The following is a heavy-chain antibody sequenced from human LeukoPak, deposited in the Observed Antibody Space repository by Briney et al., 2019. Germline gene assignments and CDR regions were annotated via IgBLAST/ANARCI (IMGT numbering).Heavy chain of an antibody. V-gene: IGHV1-69*05. J-gene: IGHJ4*02. CDR1: GGTFSSYA. CDR3: ASVYCSSTSCYTEKGRTLHYFDY. Sequence: SVKVSCKAPGGTFSSYAISWVRQAPGQGLEWMGGIIPIFGTANYAQKFQGRVTITTDESTSTAYMELSSLRSEDTAVYYCASVYCSSTSCYTEKGRTLHYFDYWGQGTLVTVSS. CDR2: IIPIFGTA. D-gene: IGHD2-2*02.